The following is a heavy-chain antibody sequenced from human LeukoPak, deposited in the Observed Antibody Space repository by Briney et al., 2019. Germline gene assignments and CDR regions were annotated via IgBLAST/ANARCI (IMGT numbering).Heavy chain of an antibody. CDR1: GGSFSGYY. J-gene: IGHJ4*02. CDR3: AAQCSGYVRLDY. V-gene: IGHV4-34*01. CDR2: ISHSGST. Sequence: PSETLSLTCAVYGGSFSGYYWSWIRQPPGKGLEWIGEISHSGSTNYNPSLKSRVTISVDTSKNQFSLKLSSVTAADTAVYYCAAQCSGYVRLDYWGQGTLVTVSS. D-gene: IGHD5-12*01.